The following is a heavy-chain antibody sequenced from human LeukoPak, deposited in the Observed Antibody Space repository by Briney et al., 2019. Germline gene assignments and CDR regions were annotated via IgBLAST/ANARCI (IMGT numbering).Heavy chain of an antibody. CDR2: IIPIFGTA. Sequence: SVKVSCKASGGTFSSYAISWVRQAPGQGLEWMGGIIPIFGTANYAQKFQGRVTITTDESTSTAYMELSSLRSEDTAVYYCASGGYCSGGSCYVGSSPAGELFDYWDQGTLVTVSS. D-gene: IGHD2-15*01. CDR3: ASGGYCSGGSCYVGSSPAGELFDY. CDR1: GGTFSSYA. V-gene: IGHV1-69*05. J-gene: IGHJ4*02.